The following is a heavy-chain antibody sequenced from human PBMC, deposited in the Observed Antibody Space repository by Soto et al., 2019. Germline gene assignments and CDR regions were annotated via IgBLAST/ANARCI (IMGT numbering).Heavy chain of an antibody. Sequence: EVQLVESGGRLVKPGGSLRLSCAVSGFTFSAAWMNWVRQAPGKGLEWVGRIKSKTDGGSTDLAAPVKGRFTISKDNSKITLYLQMNSQKTEDAAVYYCTTDSQEWELPPDLSFWGQGTLVTVSS. D-gene: IGHD1-26*01. CDR1: GFTFSAAW. J-gene: IGHJ4*02. V-gene: IGHV3-15*07. CDR2: IKSKTDGGST. CDR3: TTDSQEWELPPDLSF.